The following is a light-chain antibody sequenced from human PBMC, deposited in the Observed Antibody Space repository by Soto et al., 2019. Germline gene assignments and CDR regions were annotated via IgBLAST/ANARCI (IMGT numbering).Light chain of an antibody. CDR1: QNISTY. CDR2: GAS. Sequence: IVLTHSPATLCFSPGERATLSFRAIQNISTYLIWYQQKPGQAPRLLIYGASTRATGVPPTFSGSASGTEFTLTISSLQSEDFTVYYCQQYNKWPLTFGQGTKVDVK. V-gene: IGKV3D-15*01. CDR3: QQYNKWPLT. J-gene: IGKJ1*01.